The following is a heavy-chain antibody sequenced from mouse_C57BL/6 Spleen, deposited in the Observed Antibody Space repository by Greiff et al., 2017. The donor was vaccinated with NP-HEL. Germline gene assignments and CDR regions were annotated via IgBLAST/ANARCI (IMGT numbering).Heavy chain of an antibody. CDR3: ARGDGYYRYAMDY. CDR2: INYDGSST. J-gene: IGHJ4*01. CDR1: GFTFSDYY. Sequence: EVMLVESEGGLVQPGSSMKLSCTASGFTFSDYYMAWVRQVPEKGLEWVANINYDGSSTYYLDSLKSRFIISRDNAKNILYLQMSSLKSEDTATYYCARGDGYYRYAMDYWGQGTSVTVSS. D-gene: IGHD2-3*01. V-gene: IGHV5-16*01.